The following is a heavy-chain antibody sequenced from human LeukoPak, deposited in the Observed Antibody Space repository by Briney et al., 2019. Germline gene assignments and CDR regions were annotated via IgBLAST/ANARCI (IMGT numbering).Heavy chain of an antibody. CDR2: ISGSGGSI. D-gene: IGHD1-26*01. Sequence: GGSLRLSCAASRFTFSSYAMNWVRQAPGKGLEWVSAISGSGGSIYYTDSVKGRFTISRDNSKNTLFPQMNSLRAEDTAVYYCAKVWGSYSTGYFDYWGQGTLVTVSS. V-gene: IGHV3-23*01. CDR3: AKVWGSYSTGYFDY. CDR1: RFTFSSYA. J-gene: IGHJ4*02.